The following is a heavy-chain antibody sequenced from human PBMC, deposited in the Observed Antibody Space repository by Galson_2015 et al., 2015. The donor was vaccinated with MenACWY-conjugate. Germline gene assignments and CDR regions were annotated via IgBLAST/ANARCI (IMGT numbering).Heavy chain of an antibody. CDR2: IYYKGTT. CDR1: GVSIDTYY. V-gene: IGHV4-59*01. J-gene: IGHJ4*02. D-gene: IGHD3-10*01. Sequence: SETLSLTCTVSGVSIDTYYWTWLRQFPGKGLEWIGYIYYKGTTNYNPSLESRVTMSVDTSKNHFSLKLTSVTAADTAVYYCARGHYRSGSYIDYWGQGTLVTVSS. CDR3: ARGHYRSGSYIDY.